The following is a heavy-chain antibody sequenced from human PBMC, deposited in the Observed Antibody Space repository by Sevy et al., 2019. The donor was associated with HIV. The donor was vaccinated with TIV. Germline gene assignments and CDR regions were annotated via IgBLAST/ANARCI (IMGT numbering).Heavy chain of an antibody. J-gene: IGHJ3*02. CDR3: GRAEGYCVFERGYGGCVNAFDI. D-gene: IGHD2-15*01. Sequence: GGSLRLSCAASGFTFSDYAMHWVRQVPGKGLEWVSGISWNSGATGYADSVRGRFTISRDNTKNSLYLQMNSLRVEDTAFYYCGRAEGYCVFERGYGGCVNAFDIWGQGTMVTVSS. V-gene: IGHV3-9*01. CDR2: ISWNSGAT. CDR1: GFTFSDYA.